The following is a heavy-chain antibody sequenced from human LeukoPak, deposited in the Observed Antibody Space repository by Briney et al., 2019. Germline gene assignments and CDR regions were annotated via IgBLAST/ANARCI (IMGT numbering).Heavy chain of an antibody. V-gene: IGHV3-48*01. J-gene: IGHJ1*01. CDR2: ISSSSSTI. Sequence: GGSLRLSCAASGFIFTSYSMNWVRQAPGKGLEWISYISSSSSTIYYADSVRGRFTISRDNAKNSLFLQLNSLRAEDTAVYYCARERGYYDNSGYLPTTYFQHWGQGTLVTVSS. D-gene: IGHD3-22*01. CDR3: ARERGYYDNSGYLPTTYFQH. CDR1: GFIFTSYS.